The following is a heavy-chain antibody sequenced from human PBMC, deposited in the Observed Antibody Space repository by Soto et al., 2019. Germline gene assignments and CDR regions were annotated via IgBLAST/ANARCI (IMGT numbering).Heavy chain of an antibody. Sequence: SVSNAWMNWVRPAPGKGLEWVGRIKSKTDGGTTDYAAPVKGRFTISRDDSKNTLYLQMNSLKTEDTAVYYCTTDPSGSYTPWGQGTLVTVSS. CDR1: SVSNAW. CDR3: TTDPSGSYTP. CDR2: IKSKTDGGTT. J-gene: IGHJ5*02. D-gene: IGHD1-26*01. V-gene: IGHV3-15*07.